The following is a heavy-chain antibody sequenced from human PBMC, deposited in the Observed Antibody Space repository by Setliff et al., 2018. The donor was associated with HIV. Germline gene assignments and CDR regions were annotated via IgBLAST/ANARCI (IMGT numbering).Heavy chain of an antibody. V-gene: IGHV1-18*01. Sequence: ASVKVSCKASGYTFTTYGFNWVRQAPGQGLEWMGWISASSDNTNYAQKFQGRVTLTTDTSTNTVYMELKSLRSDETAVYFCARGQLDRHLRSDVPFDIWGQGTMGTVSS. J-gene: IGHJ3*02. CDR3: ARGQLDRHLRSDVPFDI. CDR1: GYTFTTYG. D-gene: IGHD1-1*01. CDR2: ISASSDNT.